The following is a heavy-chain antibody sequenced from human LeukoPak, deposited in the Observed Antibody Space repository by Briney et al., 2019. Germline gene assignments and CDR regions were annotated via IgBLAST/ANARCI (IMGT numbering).Heavy chain of an antibody. CDR1: NYSISSGYY. CDR2: IDHSGST. CDR3: ARFQYSSSSGDY. Sequence: SETLSLTYTVSNYSISSGYYWGWIRQPPGKGLEWIGSIDHSGSTYYNPSLKSRVTISVDTSKNQFSLKLSSVTAADTAVYYCARFQYSSSSGDYWGQGTLVTVSS. D-gene: IGHD6-6*01. J-gene: IGHJ4*02. V-gene: IGHV4-38-2*02.